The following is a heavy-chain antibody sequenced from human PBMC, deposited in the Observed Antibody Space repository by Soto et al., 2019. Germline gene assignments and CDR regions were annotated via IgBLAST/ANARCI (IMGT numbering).Heavy chain of an antibody. CDR1: GRIFSSFP. CDR3: ARVGSRDAYNYVLDQ. V-gene: IGHV1-69*06. J-gene: IGHJ1*01. CDR2: VISASGSV. D-gene: IGHD5-18*01. Sequence: QVQVVQSGAEVKKPGSSVKISGKASGRIFSSFPTSWVRQVPGQGLEWMGGVISASGSVTYAPKFQGRVTMTAVNSAGIGYMELTSLTSEDTAIYYCARVGSRDAYNYVLDQWGPGTIVTVSS.